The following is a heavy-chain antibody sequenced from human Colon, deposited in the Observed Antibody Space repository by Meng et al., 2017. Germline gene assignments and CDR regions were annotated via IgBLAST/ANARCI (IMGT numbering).Heavy chain of an antibody. V-gene: IGHV3-21*01. D-gene: IGHD3-16*02. CDR1: GFTFSTYN. Sequence: GESLKISCAASGFTFSTYNMHWVRQAPGKGLEWVSSISSSSSYIYDADSVKGRFTISRDNAKNSLYLQMNILRAEDTAVYYCARERQYRNYFDYWGQGTLVTVSS. CDR3: ARERQYRNYFDY. CDR2: ISSSSSYI. J-gene: IGHJ4*02.